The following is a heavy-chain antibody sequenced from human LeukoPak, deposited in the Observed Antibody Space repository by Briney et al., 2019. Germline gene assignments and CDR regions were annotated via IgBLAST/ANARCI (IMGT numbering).Heavy chain of an antibody. J-gene: IGHJ4*02. CDR3: ARDTIWSVAATTAHDY. D-gene: IGHD4-17*01. Sequence: KPGGSLRLSCAASGFTFSNAWMSWVRQAPGKGLEWIGSIYYSGSTHYNPSLKSRVTISVDTSKNQFSLKLSSVTAADTAVYYCARDTIWSVAATTAHDYWGQGTLVTVSS. V-gene: IGHV4-4*02. CDR1: GFTFSNAW. CDR2: IYYSGST.